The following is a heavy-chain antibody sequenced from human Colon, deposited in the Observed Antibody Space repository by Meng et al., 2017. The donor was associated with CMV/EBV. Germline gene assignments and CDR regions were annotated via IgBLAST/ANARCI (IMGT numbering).Heavy chain of an antibody. V-gene: IGHV3-20*04. CDR2: INWNGKTS. Sequence: GSLKISCAASGFTFDDYGMTWVRQAPGKGLEWVSTINWNGKTSGHADSVQGRFTISRDNARNSLYLEMNFLRADDTAFYYCARAGHSGSYLPGLFDYWGQGVLVTVSS. CDR3: ARAGHSGSYLPGLFDY. J-gene: IGHJ4*02. CDR1: GFTFDDYG. D-gene: IGHD1-26*01.